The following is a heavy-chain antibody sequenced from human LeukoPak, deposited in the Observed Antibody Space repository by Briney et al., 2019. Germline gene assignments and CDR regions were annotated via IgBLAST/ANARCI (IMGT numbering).Heavy chain of an antibody. CDR3: VKGITMVRGNYGLDV. Sequence: PGGSLRLSCSASGFAFSSYAMYWARQAPGKGREYVSSISSKGVITYYTDSVQGRFTISRDNSKNTLYLQMSSLRAEDAAVYYCVKGITMVRGNYGLDVWGQGTTVTVYS. CDR2: ISSKGVIT. CDR1: GFAFSSYA. J-gene: IGHJ6*02. V-gene: IGHV3-64D*06. D-gene: IGHD3-10*01.